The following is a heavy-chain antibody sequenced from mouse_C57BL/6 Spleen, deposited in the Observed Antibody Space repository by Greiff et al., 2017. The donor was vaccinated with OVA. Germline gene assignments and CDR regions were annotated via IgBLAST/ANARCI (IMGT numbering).Heavy chain of an antibody. CDR2: IDPENGDT. CDR1: GFNIKDDY. Sequence: EVQLQQSGAELVRPGASVKLSCTASGFNIKDDYMHWVKQRPEQGLEWIGWIDPENGDTEYASKFQGKATITADTSSNTAYLQLSSLTSEDAGVYYCTAFATEYLDVWGKGTTVTVSS. J-gene: IGHJ1*03. V-gene: IGHV14-4*01. CDR3: TAFATEYLDV. D-gene: IGHD1-1*01.